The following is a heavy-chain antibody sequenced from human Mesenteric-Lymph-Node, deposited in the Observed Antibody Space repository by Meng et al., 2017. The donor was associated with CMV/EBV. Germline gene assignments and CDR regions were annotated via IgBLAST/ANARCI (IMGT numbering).Heavy chain of an antibody. V-gene: IGHV3-48*04. J-gene: IGHJ4*02. CDR3: ARLRPPTY. CDR1: GFTFSRYR. CDR2: ISGGSYTI. Sequence: GESLKISCAASGFTFSRYRMNWVRQAPGKGLEWISYISGGSYTIYYADSVKGRFTISRDNAKNSLYLQMNSLRAEDTAVYYCARLRPPTYWGQGTLVTVSS. D-gene: IGHD4-17*01.